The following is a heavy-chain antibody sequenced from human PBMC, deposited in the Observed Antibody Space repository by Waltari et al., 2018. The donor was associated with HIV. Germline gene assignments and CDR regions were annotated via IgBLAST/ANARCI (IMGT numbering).Heavy chain of an antibody. Sequence: LLESGGGLVKPGGSLRLSCDGYGATLSEIWMDWVRRTGGKGREWNGRVTGAADCGSTVYAAPVKGRFGISRDPFKNTVYLQMNSLKREDTARYYCTTGLKMNFAYLSYYDTWGPGTQVTVSS. CDR1: GATLSEIW. V-gene: IGHV3-15*01. CDR3: TTGLKMNFAYLSYYDT. D-gene: IGHD3-22*01. J-gene: IGHJ1*01. CDR2: VTGAADCGST.